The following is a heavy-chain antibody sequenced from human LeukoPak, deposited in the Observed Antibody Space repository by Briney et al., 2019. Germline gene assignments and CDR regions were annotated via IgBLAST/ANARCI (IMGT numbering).Heavy chain of an antibody. Sequence: KPGGSLRLSCAASGFTFSTYAMSWVRLAPGKGLEWVSGISGSGGSTYYADSVKGRFTSSRDNSKNTLYLQMNSLRAEDTAVYYCAKGVLDYYYYYGMDVWGQGTTVTVSS. CDR1: GFTFSTYA. J-gene: IGHJ6*02. V-gene: IGHV3-23*01. CDR3: AKGVLDYYYYYGMDV. CDR2: ISGSGGST.